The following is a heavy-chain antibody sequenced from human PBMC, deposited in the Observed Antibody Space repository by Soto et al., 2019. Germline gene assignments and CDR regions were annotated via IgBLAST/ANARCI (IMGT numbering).Heavy chain of an antibody. Sequence: QVHLVQSGAEVKKPGASVKVSCQASGYAFTTYGITWVRQDPGQGLERMGWISAHNGNTNYAQKLQGRVTVTRDTSTSTAYMELRSLRSDDTAVYYCARGGYGDYWGQGALVTVSS. V-gene: IGHV1-18*01. CDR1: GYAFTTYG. J-gene: IGHJ4*02. CDR3: ARGGYGDY. D-gene: IGHD1-1*01. CDR2: ISAHNGNT.